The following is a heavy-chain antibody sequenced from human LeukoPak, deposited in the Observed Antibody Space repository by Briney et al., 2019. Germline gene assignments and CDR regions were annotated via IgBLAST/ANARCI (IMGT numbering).Heavy chain of an antibody. CDR3: AKGKWAAFDY. CDR2: IYSGGST. V-gene: IGHV3-66*01. Sequence: GGSLRLSCAASGFTFSSYSMHWVRQAPGKGLEWVSVIYSGGSTYYADSVKGRFTISRDNSKNTLYLQMNSLRAEDTAVYYCAKGKWAAFDYWGQGTLVTVSS. J-gene: IGHJ4*02. CDR1: GFTFSSYS. D-gene: IGHD1-26*01.